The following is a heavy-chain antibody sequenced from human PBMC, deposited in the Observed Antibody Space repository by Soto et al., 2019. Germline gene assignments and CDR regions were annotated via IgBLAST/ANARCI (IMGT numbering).Heavy chain of an antibody. Sequence: ESGPTLVNPTQTLTLTCTFSGFSLSTSVSSVSWIRQSPGKALEWLALIDWGGDEYYSTSLQTRLTISRYTSKNQVVLTLTSVDLVDTGTYYCARTWSGRRYNAYGIDVWGEGTTVT. CDR1: GFSLSTSVSS. CDR2: IDWGGDE. D-gene: IGHD1-1*01. J-gene: IGHJ6*02. CDR3: ARTWSGRRYNAYGIDV. V-gene: IGHV2-70*13.